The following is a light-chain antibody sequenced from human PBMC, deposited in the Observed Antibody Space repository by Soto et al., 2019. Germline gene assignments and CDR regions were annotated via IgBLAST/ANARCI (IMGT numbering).Light chain of an antibody. V-gene: IGKV1-39*01. Sequence: DIQMTQSPASLSASVGDKVTITCRASRSIITYLNWFQQKPGKAPKVLIYDASALQSGVPSRFRGSGSGTDFTLSINGLQPEDFATYYCQQSYSKTFGQGTKVDI. CDR3: QQSYSKT. CDR1: RSIITY. CDR2: DAS. J-gene: IGKJ1*01.